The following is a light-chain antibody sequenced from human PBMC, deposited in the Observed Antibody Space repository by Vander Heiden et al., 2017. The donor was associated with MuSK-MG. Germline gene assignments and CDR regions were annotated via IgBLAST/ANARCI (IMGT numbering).Light chain of an antibody. CDR3: HGRSTWGKN. V-gene: IGKV3-11*01. Sequence: EIVLTQSPATLSLSPGERATLSCRASQSVSSYLAWYQQKPGQAPRLLIYDASNRVTGIPARFRGSGSGTDFTLTIRSLVPEDFAVYYCHGRSTWGKNFGGGTKVEIK. CDR1: QSVSSY. J-gene: IGKJ4*01. CDR2: DAS.